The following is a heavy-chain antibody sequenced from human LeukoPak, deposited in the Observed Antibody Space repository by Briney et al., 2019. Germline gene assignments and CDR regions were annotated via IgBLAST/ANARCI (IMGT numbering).Heavy chain of an antibody. Sequence: ASVKLSCKASGYTFTSYGISWVRQAPGQGLEWMGWISAYNGNTNYAQKLQGRVTMTTDTSTSTDYMELRSVRSDDTAVYYCARMYYDFWRGYCTFDPWGQGTLVTVSS. CDR3: ARMYYDFWRGYCTFDP. CDR1: GYTFTSYG. J-gene: IGHJ5*02. D-gene: IGHD3-3*01. V-gene: IGHV1-18*01. CDR2: ISAYNGNT.